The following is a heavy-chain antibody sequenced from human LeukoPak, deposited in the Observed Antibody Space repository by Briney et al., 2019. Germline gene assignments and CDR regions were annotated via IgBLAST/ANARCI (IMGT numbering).Heavy chain of an antibody. V-gene: IGHV4-61*02. CDR1: GGSISSGSYY. CDR2: IYTSGST. D-gene: IGHD3-3*01. J-gene: IGHJ6*03. CDR3: AGDYDFWSGDMDV. Sequence: PSQTLSLTCTVSGGSISSGSYYWSWIRQPAGKGLEWIGRIYTSGSTNYNPSLKSRVTISVDTSKNQFSLKLSSVTAADTAVYYCAGDYDFWSGDMDVWGKGTTVTVSS.